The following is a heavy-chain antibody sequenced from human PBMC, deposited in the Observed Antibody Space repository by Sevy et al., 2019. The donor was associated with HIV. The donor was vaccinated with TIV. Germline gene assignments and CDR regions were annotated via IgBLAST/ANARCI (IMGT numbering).Heavy chain of an antibody. CDR3: ARLTGCEPYSYYALDV. Sequence: GESLKISCEGSGYSFTHYWIAWVRQIPGKGLEWMGIIYPGDSDPTYSPSFQGQVTISADKSINVAYLQWSRLKASDTAMYYCARLTGCEPYSYYALDVWGQGTTVTVSS. D-gene: IGHD6-19*01. CDR2: IYPGDSDP. J-gene: IGHJ6*02. V-gene: IGHV5-51*01. CDR1: GYSFTHYW.